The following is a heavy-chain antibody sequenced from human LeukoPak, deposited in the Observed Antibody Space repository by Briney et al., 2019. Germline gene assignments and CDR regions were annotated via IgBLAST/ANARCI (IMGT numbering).Heavy chain of an antibody. Sequence: GGSLRLSCAASGFTFSNYAMNWVRQAPGKGLEWVSLISSSGDNAYYADSVRGRFTISRDKSKNTVSLQMNSLRGEDTAVYYCAKDVRVGGGGMDVWGQGTPVTVSS. J-gene: IGHJ6*02. D-gene: IGHD1-26*01. CDR2: ISSSGDNA. CDR1: GFTFSNYA. V-gene: IGHV3-23*01. CDR3: AKDVRVGGGGMDV.